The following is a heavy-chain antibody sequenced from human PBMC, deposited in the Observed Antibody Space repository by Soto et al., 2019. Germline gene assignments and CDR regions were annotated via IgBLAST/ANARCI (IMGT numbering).Heavy chain of an antibody. V-gene: IGHV3-23*01. CDR3: AKDRGGSGWRFDY. CDR1: GFTFSSYA. D-gene: IGHD6-19*01. CDR2: ISGGGGST. Sequence: PGGSLRLSCAAPGFTFSSYAMSWVRQAPGKGLEWVSAISGGGGSTYYVDSVKGRFTISRDNSKNTLYLQMNSLRAEDTAVYYCAKDRGGSGWRFDYWGQGTLVTVSS. J-gene: IGHJ4*02.